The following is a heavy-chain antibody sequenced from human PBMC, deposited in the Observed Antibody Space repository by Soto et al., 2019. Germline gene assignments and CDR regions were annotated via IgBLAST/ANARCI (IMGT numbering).Heavy chain of an antibody. D-gene: IGHD2-15*01. CDR3: ARGGYCSGGSCYPHYYYYYGMDV. V-gene: IGHV4-34*01. CDR2: INHSGST. CDR1: GGSISSYQ. Sequence: PSETLSLTCTVSGGSISSYQWSWIRQTGGKGLEWIGEINHSGSTNYNPSLKSRVTISVDTSKNQFSLKLSSVTAADTAVYYCARGGYCSGGSCYPHYYYYYGMDVWGQGTTVTVSS. J-gene: IGHJ6*02.